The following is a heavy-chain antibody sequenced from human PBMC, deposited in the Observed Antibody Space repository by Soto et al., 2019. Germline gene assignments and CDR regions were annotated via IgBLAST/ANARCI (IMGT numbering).Heavy chain of an antibody. CDR3: AKHRGYDFWSGYYEDY. Sequence: EVQLLESGGGLVQPGGSLRLSCAASGFTFSNYAMSWVRQAPGKGRGWVSTITGGGDSTYYADPVKGRFTFSRDNSKNTLHLQMNSLRAEDTAVYYCAKHRGYDFWSGYYEDYWGQGTLVTVSS. CDR2: ITGGGDST. J-gene: IGHJ4*02. CDR1: GFTFSNYA. V-gene: IGHV3-23*01. D-gene: IGHD3-3*01.